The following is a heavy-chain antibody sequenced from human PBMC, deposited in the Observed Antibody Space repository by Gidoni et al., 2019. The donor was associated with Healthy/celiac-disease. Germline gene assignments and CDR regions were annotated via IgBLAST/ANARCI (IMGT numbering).Heavy chain of an antibody. CDR1: GFTFSSYS. Sequence: EVQLVESGGGLVKPGGFLRLSCAASGFTFSSYSMNWVRQAHGKGLEWVSSISSSSSYIYYADSVKGRFTISRDNAKNSLYLQMNSLRAEDTAVYYCARDTYSGSYFLNWFDPWGQGTLVTVSS. CDR3: ARDTYSGSYFLNWFDP. D-gene: IGHD1-26*01. V-gene: IGHV3-21*01. J-gene: IGHJ5*02. CDR2: ISSSSSYI.